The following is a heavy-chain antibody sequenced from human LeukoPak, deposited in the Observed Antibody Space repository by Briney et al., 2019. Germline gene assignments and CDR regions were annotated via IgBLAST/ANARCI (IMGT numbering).Heavy chain of an antibody. CDR1: GFTFDDYA. Sequence: PGGSLRLSCAASGFTFDDYAMHWVRQAPGKGLEWVSSISWNSGSFFYADSVKGRFTVSRDNAKNTLYLQMNSLRAEDMALYYCAKDIGDGNPVNAFDIWGQGTMVTVSS. J-gene: IGHJ3*02. V-gene: IGHV3-9*03. CDR2: ISWNSGSF. CDR3: AKDIGDGNPVNAFDI. D-gene: IGHD4-23*01.